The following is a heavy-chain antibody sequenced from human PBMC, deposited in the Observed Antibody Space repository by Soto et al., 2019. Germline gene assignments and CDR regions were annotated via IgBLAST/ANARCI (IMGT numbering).Heavy chain of an antibody. CDR3: AHRRDATVRVPAAISAWFDP. CDR1: GFSLSTSGEG. Sequence: SGPTLVNPTQTLTLTCTFSGFSLSTSGEGVGWIRQPPGKALEWLALIFRDDDKRYNSSLRSRLTITKATSKNQVVLTLTNMDPVDTATYYCAHRRDATVRVPAAISAWFDPWGQGTQVTVSS. V-gene: IGHV2-5*02. D-gene: IGHD2-2*01. J-gene: IGHJ5*02. CDR2: IFRDDDK.